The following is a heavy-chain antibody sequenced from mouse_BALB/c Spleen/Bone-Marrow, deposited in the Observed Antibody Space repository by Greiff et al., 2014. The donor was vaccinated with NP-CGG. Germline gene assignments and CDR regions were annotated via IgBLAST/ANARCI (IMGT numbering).Heavy chain of an antibody. D-gene: IGHD1-1*01. CDR3: ARSAYFYGRGYFDY. V-gene: IGHV1-18*01. Sequence: EVKLQESGPELVMPGASMKISCKASGYSFTGYTMNWVKQSHGKNLEWIGLINPNSGGTSYNQKFKGKATLNVDKSSSTAYMELLSQTSEDSAVYYCARSAYFYGRGYFDYWGQGTTLTVSS. J-gene: IGHJ2*01. CDR2: INPNSGGT. CDR1: GYSFTGYT.